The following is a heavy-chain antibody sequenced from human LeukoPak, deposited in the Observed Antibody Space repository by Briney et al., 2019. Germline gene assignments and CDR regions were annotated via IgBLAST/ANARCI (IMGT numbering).Heavy chain of an antibody. CDR3: ARVPSISRGYCSGGSCLAYYYGMDV. Sequence: PSETLSLTCTVSGGSISSYYWSWIRQPPGKGLEWIGYIYYSGSTNYNPSLKSRVTISVDTSKNQFSLKLSSVTAADTAVYYCARVPSISRGYCSGGSCLAYYYGMDVWGQGTTVTVSS. CDR2: IYYSGST. CDR1: GGSISSYY. J-gene: IGHJ6*02. V-gene: IGHV4-59*01. D-gene: IGHD2-15*01.